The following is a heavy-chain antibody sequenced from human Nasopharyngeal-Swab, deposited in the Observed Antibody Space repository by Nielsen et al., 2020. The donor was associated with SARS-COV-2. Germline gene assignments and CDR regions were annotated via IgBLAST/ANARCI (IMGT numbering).Heavy chain of an antibody. CDR2: INHSGST. CDR3: ARQEEGGSN. Sequence: GSLRLSCAVYGGSFSGYYWSWIRQTPGKGLEWIGEINHSGSTNYIPSLKSRLTISVDTSKNQFSLKLRSVTAADTAVYYCARQEEGGSNWGQGTLVTVSS. V-gene: IGHV4-34*01. J-gene: IGHJ4*02. CDR1: GGSFSGYY. D-gene: IGHD1-26*01.